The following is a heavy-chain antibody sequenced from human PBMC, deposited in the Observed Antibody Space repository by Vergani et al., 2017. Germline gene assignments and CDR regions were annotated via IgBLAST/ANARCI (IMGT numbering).Heavy chain of an antibody. Sequence: QVQLVQSGAEVKKPGSSVKVSCKVSGYTLTELSMHWVRQALGKGLEWMGGFDPEDGETIYAQKFHGRVTMTEDTSIDTVYMELSSLRSEDTAVYYCAKEGYCSGNTCYRTLDYWGQGTLVTVSS. CDR3: AKEGYCSGNTCYRTLDY. V-gene: IGHV1-24*01. J-gene: IGHJ4*02. CDR2: FDPEDGET. D-gene: IGHD2-15*01. CDR1: GYTLTELS.